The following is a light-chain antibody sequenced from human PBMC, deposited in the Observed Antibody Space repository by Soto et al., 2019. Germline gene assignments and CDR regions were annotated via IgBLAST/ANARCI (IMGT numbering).Light chain of an antibody. V-gene: IGLV2-14*01. CDR2: GVS. J-gene: IGLJ1*01. CDR1: SSDVGGYNY. Sequence: QSALTQPASVSGSPGQSITISCSGTSSDVGGYNYVSWYQQHPGKAPKLMIYGVSNRPSGVSDRFSGARSGNAASLTISGLQADDEADYYCSSYTSSTAYVFGTGTKVTVL. CDR3: SSYTSSTAYV.